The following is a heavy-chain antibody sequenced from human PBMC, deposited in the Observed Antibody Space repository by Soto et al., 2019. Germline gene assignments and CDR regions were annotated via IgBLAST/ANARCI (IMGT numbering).Heavy chain of an antibody. CDR1: GYTFTSYA. V-gene: IGHV1-3*01. J-gene: IGHJ6*03. Sequence: ASVKVSCKASGYTFTSYAMHWVRQAPGQRLEWMGWINAGNGNTKYSQEFQGRVTITRDTSASTAYMELSSLRSEDTAVYYCARDLKSGYYYYMDVWGKGTTVTVSS. CDR3: ARDLKSGYYYYMDV. CDR2: INAGNGNT. D-gene: IGHD3-9*01.